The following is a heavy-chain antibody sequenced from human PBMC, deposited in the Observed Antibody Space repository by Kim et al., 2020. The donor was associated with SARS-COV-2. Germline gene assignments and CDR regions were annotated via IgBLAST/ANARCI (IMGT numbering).Heavy chain of an antibody. V-gene: IGHV3-74*01. J-gene: IGHJ5*02. CDR2: IKGDGSDT. Sequence: GGSLRLSCEASGFTFSSYWMNWVRQGPGKGLVWVSRIKGDGSDTHYADFVKGRFTISRDNAKNTLHLQLNSLGVEDTATYYCARGSFQQGFDPWGPGPLVSVSS. CDR1: GFTFSSYW. D-gene: IGHD6-13*01. CDR3: ARGSFQQGFDP.